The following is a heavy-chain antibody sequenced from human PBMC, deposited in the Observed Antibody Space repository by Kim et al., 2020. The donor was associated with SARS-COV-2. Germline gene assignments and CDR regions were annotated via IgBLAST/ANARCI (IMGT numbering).Heavy chain of an antibody. D-gene: IGHD3-10*01. CDR2: ISSSGSTI. CDR3: ARKALLWFGELLSYYYGMDV. J-gene: IGHJ6*02. Sequence: GGSLRLSCAASGFTFSSYEMNWVRQAPGKGLEWVSYISSSGSTIYYADSVKGRFTISRDNAKNSLYLQMNSLRAEDTAVYYCARKALLWFGELLSYYYGMDVWGQGTTVTVSS. V-gene: IGHV3-48*03. CDR1: GFTFSSYE.